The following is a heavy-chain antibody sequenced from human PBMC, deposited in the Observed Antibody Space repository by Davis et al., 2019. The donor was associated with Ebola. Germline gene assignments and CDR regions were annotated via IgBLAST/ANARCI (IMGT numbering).Heavy chain of an antibody. D-gene: IGHD1-26*01. J-gene: IGHJ4*02. CDR2: ISSSGSTI. V-gene: IGHV3-11*01. CDR3: AKQRGVGAIDYDY. CDR1: GFTFSDYY. Sequence: GESLKISCAASGFTFSDYYMSWIRQAPGKGLEWVSYISSSGSTIYYADSVKGRFTTFRDNPKNTLYLQMNSLRADDTAVYYCAKQRGVGAIDYDYWGRGTVVTVSS.